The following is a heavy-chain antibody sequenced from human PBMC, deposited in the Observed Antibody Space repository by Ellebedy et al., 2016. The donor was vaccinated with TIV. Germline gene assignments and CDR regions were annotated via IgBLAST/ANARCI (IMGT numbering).Heavy chain of an antibody. J-gene: IGHJ4*02. CDR1: GFTSNSYA. CDR3: VRDAADNGGKFDY. Sequence: PGGSLRLSCAVSGFTSNSYAMSWVRQAPGKGLEWVSTISGTGYSTDYADSVKGRFTISRDTSKNTLFLQMSNLRAEDTAVYYCVRDAADNGGKFDYWGQGALVTVSS. V-gene: IGHV3-23*01. D-gene: IGHD4-23*01. CDR2: ISGTGYST.